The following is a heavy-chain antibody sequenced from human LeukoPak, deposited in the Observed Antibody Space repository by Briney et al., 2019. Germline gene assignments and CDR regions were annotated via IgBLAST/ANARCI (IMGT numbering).Heavy chain of an antibody. CDR1: GFTFSSYE. D-gene: IGHD3-9*01. Sequence: TGGSLRLSCAASGFTFSSYEMNWVRQAPGKGLEWVSYISSSSSYIYYANSVKGRFTISRDNAKNSLYLQMNSLRAEDTAVYYCARDYENLTGSKTRFHYWGQGTLVTVSS. V-gene: IGHV3-21*05. CDR3: ARDYENLTGSKTRFHY. CDR2: ISSSSSYI. J-gene: IGHJ4*02.